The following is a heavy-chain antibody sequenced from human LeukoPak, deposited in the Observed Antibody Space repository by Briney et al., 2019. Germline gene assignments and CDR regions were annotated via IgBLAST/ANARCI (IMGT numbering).Heavy chain of an antibody. Sequence: GGSLRLSCAASGFTFSSYWMSWVRQAPGKGLVWVSRINSDGSSTNYADSVKGRFTISRDNTRNTLYLLMNSLRAEDTAVYYCARDLFSSFDYWGQGTLVTVSS. CDR2: INSDGSST. V-gene: IGHV3-74*01. J-gene: IGHJ4*02. CDR3: ARDLFSSFDY. CDR1: GFTFSSYW. D-gene: IGHD3-3*02.